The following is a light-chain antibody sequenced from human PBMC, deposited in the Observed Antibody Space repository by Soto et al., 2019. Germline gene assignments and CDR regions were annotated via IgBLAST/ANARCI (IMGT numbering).Light chain of an antibody. Sequence: DIQMTQSPPTLSASIGDIVTITCRASESIRTWLAWYQHKPGKAPKFLIYDASTLESGVPSRFSGSGSGTDFTLTISSLQPDDFATYYCQQYNNYPRTFGQGTKVDI. CDR3: QQYNNYPRT. J-gene: IGKJ1*01. CDR1: ESIRTW. V-gene: IGKV1-5*01. CDR2: DAS.